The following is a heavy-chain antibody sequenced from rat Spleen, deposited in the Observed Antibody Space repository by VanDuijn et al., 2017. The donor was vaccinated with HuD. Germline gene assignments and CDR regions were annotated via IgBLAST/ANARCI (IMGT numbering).Heavy chain of an antibody. D-gene: IGHD1-6*01. J-gene: IGHJ2*01. CDR3: TTPGFTTGYYYAGGFDH. Sequence: EVQLVESGGGLVQPGRSLKLSCAASGFTFSNYYMAWVRQAPTKGLEWVAYISTGRGNTYYRDSVKGRFTTSRDNAKSTLYLQMDSLRYEDTATYYCTTPGFTTGYYYAGGFDHWGQGVMVTVSS. CDR1: GFTFSNYY. CDR2: ISTGRGNT. V-gene: IGHV5-27*01.